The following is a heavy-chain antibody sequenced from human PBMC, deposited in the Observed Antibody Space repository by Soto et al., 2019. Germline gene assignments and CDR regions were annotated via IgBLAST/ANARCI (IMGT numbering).Heavy chain of an antibody. CDR3: SKDVNYDVLSGDYYY. Sequence: EVQLLESGGGFVQPGRSLRLSCAASDFSISSYGMSWVRQAPGKGLEWVSTIRGSDGSTYYADSVKCRFTISRDNSHNMVYLQMYSLRADDTAVHYCSKDVNYDVLSGDYYYWGQGTLVTVSS. CDR1: DFSISSYG. J-gene: IGHJ4*02. CDR2: IRGSDGST. V-gene: IGHV3-23*01. D-gene: IGHD3-9*01.